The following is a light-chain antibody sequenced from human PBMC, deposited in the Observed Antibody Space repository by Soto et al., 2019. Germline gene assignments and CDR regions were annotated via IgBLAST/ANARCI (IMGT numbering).Light chain of an antibody. CDR2: GAS. CDR1: QSVSSS. J-gene: IGKJ1*01. Sequence: EVVMTQSPATLSLSPGERATLSCRASQSVSSSLAWYQQKPGQAPRLVIYGASTRAAGIPDRFSGSGSETEFTLTISSLQAEDFATYYCQQYNNWWTIGQGTKVEIK. CDR3: QQYNNWWT. V-gene: IGKV3-15*01.